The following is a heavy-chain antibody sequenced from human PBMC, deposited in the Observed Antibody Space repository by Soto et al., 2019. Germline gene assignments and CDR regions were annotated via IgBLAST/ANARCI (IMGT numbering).Heavy chain of an antibody. CDR3: ARGRPRTFDY. Sequence: NPSETLSLTCTVSGGSVSSGSYYWSWIRQPPGKGLEWIGYIYYSGSTNYNPSLKSRVTISVDTSKNQFSLKLSSVTAADTAVYYCARGRPRTFDYWGQGTLVTVSS. V-gene: IGHV4-61*01. CDR1: GGSVSSGSYY. CDR2: IYYSGST. J-gene: IGHJ4*02.